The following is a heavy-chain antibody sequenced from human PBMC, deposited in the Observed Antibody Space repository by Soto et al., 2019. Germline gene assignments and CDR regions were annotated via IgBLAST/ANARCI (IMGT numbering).Heavy chain of an antibody. CDR3: AKGGGAVAGPRYYYYYGMDV. CDR2: ISYDGSNK. D-gene: IGHD6-19*01. J-gene: IGHJ6*02. CDR1: GFTFSSYG. V-gene: IGHV3-30*18. Sequence: PGGSLRLSCAASGFTFSSYGMHWVRQAPGKRLEWVAVISYDGSNKYYADSVKGRFTISRDNSKNTLYLQMNSLRAEDTAVYYCAKGGGAVAGPRYYYYYGMDVWGQGTTVTVSS.